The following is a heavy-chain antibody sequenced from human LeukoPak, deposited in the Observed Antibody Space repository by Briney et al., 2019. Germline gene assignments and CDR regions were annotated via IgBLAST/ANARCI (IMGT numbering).Heavy chain of an antibody. CDR1: GFTFSSYA. D-gene: IGHD5-24*01. CDR2: ISYDGSNK. Sequence: GRSLRLSCAASGFTFSSYAMHWVRQAPGKGLEWVAVISYDGSNKCYADSVKGRFTISRDNSKNTLYLQMNSLRAEDTAVYYCARDTLEIATIQFDYWGQGTLVTVSS. V-gene: IGHV3-30-3*01. J-gene: IGHJ4*02. CDR3: ARDTLEIATIQFDY.